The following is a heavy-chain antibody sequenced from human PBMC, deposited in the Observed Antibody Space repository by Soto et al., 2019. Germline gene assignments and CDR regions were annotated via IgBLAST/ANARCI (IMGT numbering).Heavy chain of an antibody. CDR3: ARGYCSSTICYIWDNWFDP. D-gene: IGHD2-2*02. Sequence: SETLSLTWTVYGGSISSDYWSWIRQPPGKGLEWIGYIYYSGRANYNPSLKSRVTISVDTSKNQFSLKLSSVTAADTAVYYCARGYCSSTICYIWDNWFDPWGQGTLVTSPQ. CDR2: IYYSGRA. CDR1: GGSISSDY. J-gene: IGHJ5*02. V-gene: IGHV4-59*01.